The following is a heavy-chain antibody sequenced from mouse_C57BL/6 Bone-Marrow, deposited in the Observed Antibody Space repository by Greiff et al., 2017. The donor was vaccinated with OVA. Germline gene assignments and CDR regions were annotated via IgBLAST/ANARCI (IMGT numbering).Heavy chain of an antibody. V-gene: IGHV1-80*01. CDR1: GYAFSSYW. CDR3: ARGDYYGSSHY. D-gene: IGHD1-1*01. Sequence: VQLQQSGAELVKPGASVKISCKASGYAFSSYWMNWVKQRPGKGLEWIGQIYPGDGDTNYNGKFKGKATLTADKSSSTAYMQLSSLTSEDSAVYFCARGDYYGSSHYRGQGTTLTVSS. CDR2: IYPGDGDT. J-gene: IGHJ2*01.